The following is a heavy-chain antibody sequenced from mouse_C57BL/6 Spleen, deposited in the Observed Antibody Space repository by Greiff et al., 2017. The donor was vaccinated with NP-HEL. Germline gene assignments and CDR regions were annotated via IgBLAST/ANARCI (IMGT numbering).Heavy chain of an antibody. Sequence: VKLQQSGAELMKPGASVKLSCKATGYTFTGYWIEWVKQRPGHGLEWIGEILPGSGSTNYNEKFKGKAPFTADTSSNTAYMQLSSLTTGDSAIXDCARRITGTKGDYWGQGTTLTVSS. J-gene: IGHJ2*01. CDR3: ARRITGTKGDY. CDR2: ILPGSGST. D-gene: IGHD4-1*01. CDR1: GYTFTGYW. V-gene: IGHV1-9*01.